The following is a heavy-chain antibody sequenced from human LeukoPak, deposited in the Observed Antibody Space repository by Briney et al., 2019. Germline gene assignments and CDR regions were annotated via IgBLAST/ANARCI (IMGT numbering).Heavy chain of an antibody. Sequence: SETLSLTCTVSGGSISSGDYYWSWIRQPPGKGLEWIGYIYYSGSTYYNPSLKSRVTISVDTSKNQFSLKLSSVTAADTAVYYCARAGEEDWGSNRFDYWGQGTLVTVSS. CDR2: IYYSGST. J-gene: IGHJ4*02. V-gene: IGHV4-30-4*08. CDR1: GGSISSGDYY. D-gene: IGHD7-27*01. CDR3: ARAGEEDWGSNRFDY.